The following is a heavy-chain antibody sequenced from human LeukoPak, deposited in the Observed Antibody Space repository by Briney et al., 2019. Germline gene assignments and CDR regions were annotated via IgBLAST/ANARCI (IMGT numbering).Heavy chain of an antibody. J-gene: IGHJ4*02. Sequence: GGSLRLSCVASGFTFSPYSINWIRQAPGKGLEWVAYINAMRTTYYADSVAGRLTISRDNAKNSVSLQMNSLRVEDTAVYYCARSEEGSFDYWGQGTVVTVSS. CDR2: INAMRTT. CDR3: ARSEEGSFDY. CDR1: GFTFSPYS. V-gene: IGHV3-48*01.